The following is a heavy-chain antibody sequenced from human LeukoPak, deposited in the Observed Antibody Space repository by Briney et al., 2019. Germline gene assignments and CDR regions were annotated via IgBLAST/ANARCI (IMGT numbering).Heavy chain of an antibody. D-gene: IGHD2-8*01. J-gene: IGHJ4*02. V-gene: IGHV4-31*03. Sequence: PSETLSLTCTVSGGSISSGGYYWSWIRQHPGKGLEWIGYIYYGGSTYYNPSLKSRVTISVDTSKNQFSLKLSSVTAADTAVYYCARRREMAPLQFDYWGQGTLVTVSS. CDR3: ARRREMAPLQFDY. CDR1: GGSISSGGYY. CDR2: IYYGGST.